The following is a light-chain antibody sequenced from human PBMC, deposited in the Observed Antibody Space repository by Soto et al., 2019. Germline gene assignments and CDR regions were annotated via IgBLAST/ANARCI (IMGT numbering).Light chain of an antibody. CDR3: QQFGSSPMYT. CDR1: QSVSSNY. V-gene: IGKV3-20*01. Sequence: EIVLTQSPGTLSLSPGERATLSCRASQSVSSNYLDWYQQKPGQAPRLLIYDASSRATGIPDRFSGSGSGTDFTLTITRLEPEDFAVYYCQQFGSSPMYTFGQGTKLEIK. CDR2: DAS. J-gene: IGKJ2*01.